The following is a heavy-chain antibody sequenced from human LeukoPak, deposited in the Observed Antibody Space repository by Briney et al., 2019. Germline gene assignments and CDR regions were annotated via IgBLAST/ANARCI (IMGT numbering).Heavy chain of an antibody. D-gene: IGHD5-12*01. CDR3: ARGTSLPGATTSFFY. J-gene: IGHJ4*02. V-gene: IGHV4-34*01. CDR2: INHSGST. Sequence: PSETLSLTCAVYGGSFSGYYWSWIRQPPGKGLEWIGEINHSGSTNYNPSLKSRVTISVDTSKNQFSLKLSSVTAADTAVHYCARGTSLPGATTSFFYWGQGTLVTVSS. CDR1: GGSFSGYY.